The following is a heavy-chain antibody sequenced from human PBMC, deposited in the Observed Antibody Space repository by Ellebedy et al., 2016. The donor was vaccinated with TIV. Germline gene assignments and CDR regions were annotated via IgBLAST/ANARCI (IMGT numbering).Heavy chain of an antibody. V-gene: IGHV3-21*01. D-gene: IGHD1-1*01. Sequence: GGSLRLSCAASGFTFSDYAMNWVRQAPGKGLEWVSSISRTGSFIYYADSVKGRFTISSDNAKNSLYLQMNSLRDEDTAVYYCARAVQRGAEDSFDIWGQGTMVTVSS. CDR2: ISRTGSFI. J-gene: IGHJ3*02. CDR3: ARAVQRGAEDSFDI. CDR1: GFTFSDYA.